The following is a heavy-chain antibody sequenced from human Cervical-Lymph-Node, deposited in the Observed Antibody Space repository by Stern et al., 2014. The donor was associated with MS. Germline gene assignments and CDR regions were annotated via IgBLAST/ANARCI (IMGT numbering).Heavy chain of an antibody. CDR3: ARAGGSKDDF. D-gene: IGHD4-23*01. Sequence: QVQLVESGGGLVKPAGSLRLSCAASGFTFSDYYMNWIRQAPGKGLEWISYISSRNGTIFYADSVKGRFTISRDNAKKALYLQMNSLRAEDTAVYYCARAGGSKDDFWGQGTLVTVSS. V-gene: IGHV3-11*01. CDR2: ISSRNGTI. CDR1: GFTFSDYY. J-gene: IGHJ4*02.